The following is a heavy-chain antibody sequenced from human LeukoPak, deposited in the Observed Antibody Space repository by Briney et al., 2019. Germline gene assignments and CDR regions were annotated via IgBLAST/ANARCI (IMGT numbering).Heavy chain of an antibody. D-gene: IGHD3-10*01. CDR1: GFTFSDYY. CDR2: ISSSSSYT. V-gene: IGHV3-11*03. CDR3: ARPSITMVRGVISAFDI. Sequence: PGGSLRLSCAASGFTFSDYYVSWIRQAPGKGLEWVSYISSSSSYTNYADSVKGRFTISRDNAKNSLYLQMNSLRAEDTAVYYCARPSITMVRGVISAFDIWGQGTMVTISS. J-gene: IGHJ3*02.